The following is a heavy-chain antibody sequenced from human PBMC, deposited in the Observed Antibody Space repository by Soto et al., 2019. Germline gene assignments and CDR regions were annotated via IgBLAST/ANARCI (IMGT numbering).Heavy chain of an antibody. Sequence: EVQLVESGGGLVQPGGSLRLSCAASGFTFSRYWMSWVRQAPGKGLEWVANIKEDGSEKYSVDSVKGQLTISRDNAKNSLYRQMNSLRAEETAVYYSARDFTWAIFGANYYYGMDVWGQEATVTVSS. CDR1: GFTFSRYW. CDR2: IKEDGSEK. D-gene: IGHD3-3*01. V-gene: IGHV3-7*05. J-gene: IGHJ6*02. CDR3: ARDFTWAIFGANYYYGMDV.